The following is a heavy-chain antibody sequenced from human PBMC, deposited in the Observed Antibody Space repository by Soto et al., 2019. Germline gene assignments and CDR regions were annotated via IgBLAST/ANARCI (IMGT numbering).Heavy chain of an antibody. D-gene: IGHD3-16*02. CDR1: GYTFTGYY. J-gene: IGHJ6*02. V-gene: IGHV1-2*02. Sequence: QVQLVQSGAEVKKPGASVKVSCKASGYTFTGYYMHWVRQAPGQGLEWMGWINPNSGGTNYAQKFQGRVTITADESTSTAYMELSSLRSEDTAVYYCASSYDYVWGSYRPHYYYYYGMDVWGQGTTVTVSS. CDR2: INPNSGGT. CDR3: ASSYDYVWGSYRPHYYYYYGMDV.